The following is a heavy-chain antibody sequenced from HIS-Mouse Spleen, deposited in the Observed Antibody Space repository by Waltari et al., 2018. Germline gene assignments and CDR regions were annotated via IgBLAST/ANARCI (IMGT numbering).Heavy chain of an antibody. CDR3: ARVKT. J-gene: IGHJ5*02. V-gene: IGHV4-38-2*02. CDR1: GYSISSGYY. CDR2: FYHSGST. Sequence: QVQLQESGPGLVKPSETLSLTCTVSGYSISSGYYWGWIRQPPGKGLEWIGSFYHSGSTLYNPSLKSRVTISVDTSKNQFSLKLSSVTAADTAVYYCARVKTWGQGTLVTVSS.